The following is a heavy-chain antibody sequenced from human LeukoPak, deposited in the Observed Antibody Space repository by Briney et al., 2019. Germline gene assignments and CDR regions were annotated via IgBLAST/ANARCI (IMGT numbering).Heavy chain of an antibody. V-gene: IGHV3-72*01. CDR3: ARAPLHLVMYHYFDY. J-gene: IGHJ4*02. Sequence: GGSLRLSCAAFGFTFSDHAMDWVRQAPGEGLEWVARCRGKTNSYSTEYAASVNGRFTISRDDSKNSLYLQMNSLRADDTAVYYCARAPLHLVMYHYFDYWGQGTLVTVSS. CDR1: GFTFSDHA. D-gene: IGHD2/OR15-2a*01. CDR2: CRGKTNSYST.